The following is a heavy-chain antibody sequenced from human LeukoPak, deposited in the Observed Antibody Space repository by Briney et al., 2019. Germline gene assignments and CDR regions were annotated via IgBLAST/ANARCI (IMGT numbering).Heavy chain of an antibody. J-gene: IGHJ3*02. CDR3: AKSNGYGLVDI. Sequence: PSETLSLTCAVYGGSFSGYYWSWIRQPPGKGLEWIGEINHSGSTNYNPSLKCRVTISLHTSRNQFPLKLNSETAADTAVYYCAKSNGYGLVDIWGQGTMVTVSS. CDR1: GGSFSGYY. CDR2: INHSGST. D-gene: IGHD3-10*01. V-gene: IGHV4-34*01.